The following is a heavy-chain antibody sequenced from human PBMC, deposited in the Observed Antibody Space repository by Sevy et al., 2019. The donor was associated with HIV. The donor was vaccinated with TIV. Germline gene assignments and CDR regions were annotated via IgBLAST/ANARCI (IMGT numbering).Heavy chain of an antibody. CDR2: ISATGSST. CDR1: GFTFNTHA. CDR3: ARDPLYYSHRDSYHLKYYFDY. V-gene: IGHV3-23*01. Sequence: GGSLRLSCAASGFTFNTHAMNWVRQAPGKGLEWVSVISATGSSTYYADSVKGRFTISRDNSKNTLYLQMNSLTADDTAVYFCARDPLYYSHRDSYHLKYYFDYWGQGTQVTVSS. D-gene: IGHD3-10*01. J-gene: IGHJ4*02.